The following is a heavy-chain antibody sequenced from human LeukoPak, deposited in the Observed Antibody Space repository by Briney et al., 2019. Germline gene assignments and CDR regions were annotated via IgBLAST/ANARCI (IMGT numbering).Heavy chain of an antibody. CDR3: TGVSRSSWYDY. Sequence: GGSLRLSCAASGFTFSNAWMSWVRQAPGKGLEWVGRIKSKTDGGTPDYAAPVKGRFTISRDDSKNTLYLQMNSLKTEDTAVYYCTGVSRSSWYDYWGEGTLVTVSS. CDR2: IKSKTDGGTP. J-gene: IGHJ4*02. D-gene: IGHD6-13*01. V-gene: IGHV3-15*01. CDR1: GFTFSNAW.